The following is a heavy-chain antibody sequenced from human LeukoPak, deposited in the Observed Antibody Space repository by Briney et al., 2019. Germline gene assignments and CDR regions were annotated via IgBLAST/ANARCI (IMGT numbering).Heavy chain of an antibody. CDR2: IYYSGST. Sequence: PSETLSLTCTVSGGSISSYYWSWIRQPPGKGLEWIGYIYYSGSTNYNPSLKSRVTISVDTPKNQFSLKLSSVTAADTAVYYCARGYCSSTSCSHYNWFDPWGQGTLVTVSS. V-gene: IGHV4-59*01. CDR3: ARGYCSSTSCSHYNWFDP. J-gene: IGHJ5*02. CDR1: GGSISSYY. D-gene: IGHD2-2*01.